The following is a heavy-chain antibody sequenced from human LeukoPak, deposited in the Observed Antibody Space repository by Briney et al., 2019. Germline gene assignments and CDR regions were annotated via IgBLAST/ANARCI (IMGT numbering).Heavy chain of an antibody. V-gene: IGHV4-34*01. CDR2: INHNGST. CDR3: ARDGRSSTTCYSYYYHYMDV. J-gene: IGHJ6*03. Sequence: SETLSLTCAVYGGSFSGYYWTWIRQPPGKGLEGLGRINHNGSTNYNPSLKSRLTISVDTSKNQFSLKLSSVTAAATAVYYCARDGRSSTTCYSYYYHYMDVWGKGTTVTASS. D-gene: IGHD2-2*01. CDR1: GGSFSGYY.